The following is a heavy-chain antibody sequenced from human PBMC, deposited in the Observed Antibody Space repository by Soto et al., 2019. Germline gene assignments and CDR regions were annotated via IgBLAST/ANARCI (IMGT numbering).Heavy chain of an antibody. V-gene: IGHV3-48*01. CDR2: ISSSSSTI. Sequence: GGSRRLSCAASGFTFSSYSMNWVRQAPGKGLEWVSYISSSSSTIYYADSVKGRFTISRDNAKNSLYLQMNSLRAEDTAVYYCARGFGLIAARNYGMDVWGQGTTVTVSS. J-gene: IGHJ6*02. CDR3: ARGFGLIAARNYGMDV. CDR1: GFTFSSYS. D-gene: IGHD6-6*01.